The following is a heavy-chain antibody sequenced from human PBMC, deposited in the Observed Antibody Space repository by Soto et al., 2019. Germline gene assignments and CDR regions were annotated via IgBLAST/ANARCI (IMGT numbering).Heavy chain of an antibody. CDR3: ARVRADYGDRYYYYYGMDV. CDR1: GGTFSSYA. V-gene: IGHV1-69*13. D-gene: IGHD4-17*01. Sequence: SVKVSCKASGGTFSSYAISCVRQAPGQVLEWMGGIIPIFGTANYAQKFQGRVTITADESTSTAYMELSSLRSEDTAVYYCARVRADYGDRYYYYYGMDVWGQGTTVTVSS. CDR2: IIPIFGTA. J-gene: IGHJ6*02.